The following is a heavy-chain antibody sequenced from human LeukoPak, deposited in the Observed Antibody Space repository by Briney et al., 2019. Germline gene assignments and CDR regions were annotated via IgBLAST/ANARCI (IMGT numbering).Heavy chain of an antibody. CDR3: ARVGTSGYELYYFDY. CDR2: VYFTGST. J-gene: IGHJ4*02. D-gene: IGHD5-12*01. V-gene: IGHV4-59*01. Sequence: PSETLSLTCTVSGGSISSYYWSWIRQPPGKGLEWIGYVYFTGSTNYNSSLKSRVTISVDRSKNQFSLKLSSVTAADTAVYYCARVGTSGYELYYFDYWGQGILVTASS. CDR1: GGSISSYY.